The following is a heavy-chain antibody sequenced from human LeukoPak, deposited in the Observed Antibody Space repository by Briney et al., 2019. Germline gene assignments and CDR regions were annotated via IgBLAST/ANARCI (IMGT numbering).Heavy chain of an antibody. Sequence: PGGSLRLSCAASGFPFSTYAMSWVRQAPGKGLEWVSSIRGSDGSTYYADSVKGRFAISRDNSKNTLYLQMNSLRAEDTAVYYCAKDVYGDYGGLYYWGQGTLVTVSS. CDR1: GFPFSTYA. J-gene: IGHJ4*02. V-gene: IGHV3-23*01. CDR3: AKDVYGDYGGLYY. D-gene: IGHD4-17*01. CDR2: IRGSDGST.